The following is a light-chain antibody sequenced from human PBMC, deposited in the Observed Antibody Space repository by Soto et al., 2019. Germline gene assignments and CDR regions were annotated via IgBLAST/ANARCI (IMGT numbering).Light chain of an antibody. J-gene: IGKJ4*01. V-gene: IGKV3-11*01. CDR3: QHRSNWPLT. Sequence: EIVLTQSPATLSLSPGERATLSCRASQSVSTYFAWYQQKPGQAPRLLIYDASTRATGIPARFSGSGSGTDFTLTISSLEPEDFAVYCCQHRSNWPLTFGRGTKVDIK. CDR2: DAS. CDR1: QSVSTY.